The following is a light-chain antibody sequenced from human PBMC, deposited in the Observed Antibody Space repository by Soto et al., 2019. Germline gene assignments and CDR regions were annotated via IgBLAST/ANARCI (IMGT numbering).Light chain of an antibody. CDR1: QSVSNNY. J-gene: IGKJ1*01. Sequence: DIVLTQSPGTLSLSPGERATLSCRASQSVSNNYLAWYQQKPGQAPRLLIYGASNRATGIPDRFSGSESGTDFTLTISRLEPEDSAVYYCQQYGSSGTFGQGTKVEIK. CDR2: GAS. V-gene: IGKV3-20*01. CDR3: QQYGSSGT.